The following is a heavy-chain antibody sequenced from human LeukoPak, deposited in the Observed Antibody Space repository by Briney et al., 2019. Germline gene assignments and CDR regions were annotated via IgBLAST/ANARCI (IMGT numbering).Heavy chain of an antibody. CDR2: VYHSGST. D-gene: IGHD5-18*01. J-gene: IGHJ4*02. CDR3: ASTDIDSSAGDY. Sequence: SGTLSLTCAVSGGSISSSNWWSWVRQPPGKGLEWIGEVYHSGSTNYNPSLKSRVTISVDKSKNQFSLKLSSVTAADTAVYYCASTDIDSSAGDYWGQGTLVTVSS. V-gene: IGHV4-4*02. CDR1: GGSISSSNW.